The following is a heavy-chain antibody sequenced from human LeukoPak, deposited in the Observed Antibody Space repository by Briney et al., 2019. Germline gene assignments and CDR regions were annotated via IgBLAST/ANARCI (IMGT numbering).Heavy chain of an antibody. CDR2: ISYDGNNK. V-gene: IGHV3-30-3*01. CDR1: GFTFSNYA. CDR3: AKATWGTYRYTDY. Sequence: PGGSLRLSCAASGFTFSNYAMHWVRQAPGKGLEWVAVISYDGNNKYYADSVKGRFTISRDNSKNTVYLQMNSLRAEDAALYYCAKATWGTYRYTDYWGQGTLVTVSS. J-gene: IGHJ4*02. D-gene: IGHD3-16*02.